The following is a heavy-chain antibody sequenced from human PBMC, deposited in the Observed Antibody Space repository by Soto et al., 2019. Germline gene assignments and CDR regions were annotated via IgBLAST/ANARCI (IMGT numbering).Heavy chain of an antibody. D-gene: IGHD6-13*01. J-gene: IGHJ6*02. V-gene: IGHV3-33*01. CDR1: GFTFSSYG. CDR2: IWYDGSNK. CDR3: ARERPPKYSRSWAPYGMDV. Sequence: GGSLRLSCAASGFTFSSYGMHWVRQAPGKGLEWVAVIWYDGSNKYYADSVKGLFTISRDNSKNTLYLQMNSLRAEDTAVYYCARERPPKYSRSWAPYGMDVGGQGTTVTVSS.